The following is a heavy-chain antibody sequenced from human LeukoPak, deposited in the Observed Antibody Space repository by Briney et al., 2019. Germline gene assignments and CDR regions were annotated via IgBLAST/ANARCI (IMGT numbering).Heavy chain of an antibody. CDR2: IYYSGST. V-gene: IGHV4-59*01. CDR3: ARLHTAMAAAPFDY. J-gene: IGHJ4*02. CDR1: GGSISSYY. D-gene: IGHD5-18*01. Sequence: SETLSLTCTVSGGSISSYYWSWIRPPPGKGLEWNGYIYYSGSTNYNPSLKSRVTISVDTSKNQFSLKLSSVTAADTAVYYCARLHTAMAAAPFDYWGQGTLVTVSS.